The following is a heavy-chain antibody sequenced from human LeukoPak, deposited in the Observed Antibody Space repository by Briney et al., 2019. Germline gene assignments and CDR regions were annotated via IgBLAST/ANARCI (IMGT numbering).Heavy chain of an antibody. CDR3: AKEGGHWNDFDY. Sequence: GTSLRLSCAASGFTFRRFAIHWVRQAPGKGLEWVAVINTDGTKKYYADSVTGRFTMSRDNSKSTVALEMTSLRPEDAGVYYCAKEGGHWNDFDYWGQGTLVTVSS. CDR1: GFTFRRFA. D-gene: IGHD1-1*01. CDR2: INTDGTKK. J-gene: IGHJ4*02. V-gene: IGHV3-30*04.